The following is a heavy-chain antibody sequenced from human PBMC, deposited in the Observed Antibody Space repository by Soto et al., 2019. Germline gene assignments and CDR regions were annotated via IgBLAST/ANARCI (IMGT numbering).Heavy chain of an antibody. CDR3: AKDMPGILVRSDAFDI. D-gene: IGHD6-6*01. Sequence: QVQLVESGGGVVQPGRSLRLSCAASGFTFSSYGMHWVRQAPGKGLERVAVISYDGSNKYYADSVKGRFTISRDNSKNTLYLQMNSLRAEATAVYYCAKDMPGILVRSDAFDIWGQGTMVIVSA. CDR1: GFTFSSYG. V-gene: IGHV3-30*18. CDR2: ISYDGSNK. J-gene: IGHJ3*02.